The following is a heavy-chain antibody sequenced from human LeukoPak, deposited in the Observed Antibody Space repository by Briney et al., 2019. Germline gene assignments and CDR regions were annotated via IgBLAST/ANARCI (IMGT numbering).Heavy chain of an antibody. V-gene: IGHV3-30*04. CDR2: ISYDRSKT. J-gene: IGHJ6*03. CDR3: AKDKVPTDYYYMDV. Sequence: PGGSLRLSCAASGFNFSTYAMHWVRQAPGKGLEWVGIISYDRSKTYYADPVKGRFTISRDNAENKLYLQVNSLRTEDTALYYCAKDKVPTDYYYMDVWGKGTTVTISS. CDR1: GFNFSTYA.